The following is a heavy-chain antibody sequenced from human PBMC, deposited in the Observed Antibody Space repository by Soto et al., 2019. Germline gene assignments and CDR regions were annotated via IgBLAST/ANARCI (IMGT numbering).Heavy chain of an antibody. CDR3: AKDVRITPYYFDY. J-gene: IGHJ4*02. CDR1: GFTFSSYA. Sequence: GGSLRLSCAASGFTFSSYAMSWVRQAPGKGLEWVSAISGSGGSTYYADSVKGRFTISRDNSKNTLYLQMNSLRAEDTSVYYCAKDVRITPYYFDYWGQGTLVTVSS. V-gene: IGHV3-23*01. D-gene: IGHD3-10*01. CDR2: ISGSGGST.